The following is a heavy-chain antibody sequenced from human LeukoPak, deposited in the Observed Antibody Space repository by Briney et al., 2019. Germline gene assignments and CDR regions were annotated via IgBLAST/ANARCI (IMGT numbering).Heavy chain of an antibody. CDR3: ARVNAAAGRYYYYYYGMDV. Sequence: ASVKVSCKASGYTFTSYSISWVRQAPGQGLEWMGWISAYNGNTNYAQKLQGRVTMTTDTSTSTAYMELKSLRSDDTAVYYCARVNAAAGRYYYYYYGMDVWGQGTTVTVSS. V-gene: IGHV1-18*01. CDR1: GYTFTSYS. CDR2: ISAYNGNT. D-gene: IGHD6-13*01. J-gene: IGHJ6*02.